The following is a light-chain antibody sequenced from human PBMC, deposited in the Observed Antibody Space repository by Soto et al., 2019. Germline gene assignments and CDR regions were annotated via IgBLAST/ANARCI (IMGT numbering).Light chain of an antibody. J-gene: IGKJ5*01. Sequence: EIVLTQSPDTLSLSPGEGATLSCRARQSVGCQLAWCEQKPGQAPRLVIYDASNRASGIPARFSGSGSGTEWTLKSKNLEPEDFADDNWQQRRTWRITVGQGTRL. V-gene: IGKV3-11*01. CDR2: DAS. CDR3: QQRRTWRIT. CDR1: QSVGCQ.